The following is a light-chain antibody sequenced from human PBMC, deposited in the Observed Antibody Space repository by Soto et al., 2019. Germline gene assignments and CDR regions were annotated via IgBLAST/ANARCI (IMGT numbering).Light chain of an antibody. CDR2: NAS. V-gene: IGKV1-5*03. CDR1: QSISTW. J-gene: IGKJ2*01. CDR3: QQYNDSFPYT. Sequence: DIQLTQSPSTLSASIGDRVTITCRASQSISTWLAWYQQKPGTAPKLLIYNASTLEGGVPSRFSGSRSGTEFTLTVSSLQPDDFATYYCQQYNDSFPYTFGQGTKLEIK.